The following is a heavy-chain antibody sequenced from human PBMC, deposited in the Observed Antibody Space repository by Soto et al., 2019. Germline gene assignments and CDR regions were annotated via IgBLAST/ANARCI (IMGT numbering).Heavy chain of an antibody. CDR3: ARVGFGELLAHGMDV. CDR1: GGSISSGDYS. D-gene: IGHD3-10*01. J-gene: IGHJ6*02. Sequence: QVQLQESGPGLVKPSQTLSLTCTVSGGSISSGDYSWSWIRQPPGKGLEWIGYIYYSGSTYYNPSLESRVTIEVDTSKNQFSLKLSSVTAADTAVYDCARVGFGELLAHGMDVWGQGTTVTVSS. V-gene: IGHV4-30-4*01. CDR2: IYYSGST.